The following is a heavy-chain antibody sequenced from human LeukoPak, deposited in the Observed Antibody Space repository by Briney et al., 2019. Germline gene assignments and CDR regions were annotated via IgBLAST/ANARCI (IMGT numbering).Heavy chain of an antibody. V-gene: IGHV4-59*01. Sequence: SSETLSLTCTVSGGSISSYYWSWIRQPPGKGLEWIGYISYSGSTNYNPSLKSRVTMSVDTSKNQFSLKLSSVTAADTAVFYCARDSVGATHYFDYWAREPWSPSPQ. J-gene: IGHJ4*02. CDR1: GGSISSYY. CDR3: ARDSVGATHYFDY. CDR2: ISYSGST. D-gene: IGHD1-26*01.